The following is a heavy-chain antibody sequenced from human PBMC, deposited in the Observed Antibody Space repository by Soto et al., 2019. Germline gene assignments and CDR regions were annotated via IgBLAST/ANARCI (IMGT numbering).Heavy chain of an antibody. CDR3: ARSFRGYCSSTSCPGHYYYYYMDV. V-gene: IGHV4-59*08. CDR2: IYYSGST. D-gene: IGHD2-2*01. Sequence: SETLSLTCTVSGGSISSYYWSWIRQPPGKGLEWIGYIYYSGSTNYNPSLKSRVTISVDTSKNQFSLKLSSVTAADTAVYYCARSFRGYCSSTSCPGHYYYYYMDVWGKGTTVTVSS. J-gene: IGHJ6*03. CDR1: GGSISSYY.